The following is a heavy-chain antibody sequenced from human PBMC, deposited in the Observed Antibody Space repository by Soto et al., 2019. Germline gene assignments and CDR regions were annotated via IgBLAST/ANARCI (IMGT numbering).Heavy chain of an antibody. CDR3: AKDRTVAARNFDY. V-gene: IGHV3-23*01. Sequence: DVQLLESGGGLVQPGGSLRLSCAASGFTFSNYAMGCVRQAPGKWLEWVSSISTSIDATYYADSVKGRFTISRDDSKNTLYLQMNSLRAEDTDVYYCAKDRTVAARNFDYWGQGTLVTVSS. J-gene: IGHJ4*02. CDR2: ISTSIDAT. CDR1: GFTFSNYA. D-gene: IGHD6-6*01.